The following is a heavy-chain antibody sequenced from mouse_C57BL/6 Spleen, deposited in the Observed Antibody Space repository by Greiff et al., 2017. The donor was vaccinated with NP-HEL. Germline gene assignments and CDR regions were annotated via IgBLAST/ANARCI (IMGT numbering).Heavy chain of an antibody. Sequence: DVKLVESGPGLVKPSQSLSLTCSVTGYSITSGYYWNWIRQFPGNKLEWMGYISYDGSNNYNPSLKNRITITRDTSKNQFFLKLNSVTTEDTATYYCARGGTTVVAHWYFDVWGTGTTVTVSS. CDR2: ISYDGSN. V-gene: IGHV3-6*01. CDR1: GYSITSGYY. CDR3: ARGGTTVVAHWYFDV. J-gene: IGHJ1*03. D-gene: IGHD1-1*01.